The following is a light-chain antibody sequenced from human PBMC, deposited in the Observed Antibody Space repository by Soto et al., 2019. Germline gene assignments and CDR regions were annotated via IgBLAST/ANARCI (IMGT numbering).Light chain of an antibody. CDR2: EVS. CDR3: ISYTSDDVRYV. CDR1: NSDVGIYDF. V-gene: IGLV2-14*01. J-gene: IGLJ1*01. Sequence: QSVLTQPASVSGTPGQSITISCTGSNSDVGIYDFVSWYQHHPGRAPKLLVSEVSHRPSGVSNRLSGSKSGNTASLTISGLQSEDEADYYCISYTSDDVRYVFGTGTKVTVL.